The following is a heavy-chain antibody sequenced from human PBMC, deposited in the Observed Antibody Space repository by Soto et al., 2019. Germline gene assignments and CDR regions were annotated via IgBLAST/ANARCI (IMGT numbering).Heavy chain of an antibody. J-gene: IGHJ5*02. CDR1: AYTFTSYD. CDR3: ARGGGILRYFDWSPGGFDP. CDR2: ISAYNGNT. V-gene: IGHV1-18*01. Sequence: ASVKVSCKASAYTFTSYDINWVRQAPGQGLEWMGRISAYNGNTNYAQKLQGRVTMTTDTSTSTAYMELRSLRSDDTAVYYCARGGGILRYFDWSPGGFDPWGQGTLVTVSS. D-gene: IGHD3-9*01.